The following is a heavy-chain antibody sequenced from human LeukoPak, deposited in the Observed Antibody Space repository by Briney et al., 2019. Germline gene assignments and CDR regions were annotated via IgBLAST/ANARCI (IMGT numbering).Heavy chain of an antibody. CDR3: AKFRREGLPVGFDV. Sequence: SGGSLRLSCAASGFTFSSYAMSWVRQAPGKGLEWVSAISGSGGSTYYADSVKGRFTISRDNSKNILYLEMRSLRGEDTALYHCAKFRREGLPVGFDVWGQGTMVTVSS. J-gene: IGHJ3*01. CDR2: ISGSGGST. D-gene: IGHD5-24*01. V-gene: IGHV3-23*01. CDR1: GFTFSSYA.